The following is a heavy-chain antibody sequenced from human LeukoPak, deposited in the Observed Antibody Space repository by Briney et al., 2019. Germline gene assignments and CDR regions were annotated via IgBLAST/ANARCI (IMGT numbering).Heavy chain of an antibody. V-gene: IGHV1-24*01. J-gene: IGHJ4*02. CDR2: FDPEDGET. CDR3: APFTYGALSDY. D-gene: IGHD4-17*01. CDR1: GYTLSELS. Sequence: VASVKVSCKVSGYTLSELSMYWVRQAPGQELEWMGGFDPEDGETIYAQKFQGRVTMTEDTSTDTAYMELSSLRSEDTAVYYCAPFTYGALSDYWGQGTLVTVSS.